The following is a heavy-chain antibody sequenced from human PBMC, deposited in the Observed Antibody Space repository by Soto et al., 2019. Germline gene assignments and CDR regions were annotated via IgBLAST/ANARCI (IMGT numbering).Heavy chain of an antibody. CDR2: ISYDGSNK. D-gene: IGHD3-16*01. Sequence: QVQLVESGGGVVQPGRSLRLSCAASGFTFSSYGMHWVRQAPGKGLEWVAVISYDGSNKYYADSVKGRFTISRDNSNNTLYLQMNSLRAEDTAVYYCASKGDYGDYYYYGMDVWGQWTTVTVSS. CDR3: ASKGDYGDYYYYGMDV. V-gene: IGHV3-30*03. J-gene: IGHJ6*02. CDR1: GFTFSSYG.